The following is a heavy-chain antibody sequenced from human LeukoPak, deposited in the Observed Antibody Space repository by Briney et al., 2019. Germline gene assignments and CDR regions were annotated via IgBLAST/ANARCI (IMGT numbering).Heavy chain of an antibody. CDR1: SDSISTSTYY. CDR2: IYSGGHT. CDR3: ARHRSPGVGATEY. J-gene: IGHJ4*02. V-gene: IGHV4-39*01. D-gene: IGHD1-26*01. Sequence: SETLSLTCTVSSDSISTSTYYWGWIRQPPGKGLEWVGSIYSGGHTYYSPPLQNRVTISVDTSKNQFSLELSSVTAADTAIYYCARHRSPGVGATEYWGQGTLVTVSS.